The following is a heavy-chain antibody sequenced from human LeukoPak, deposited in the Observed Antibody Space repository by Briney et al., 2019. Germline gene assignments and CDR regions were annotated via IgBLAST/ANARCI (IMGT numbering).Heavy chain of an antibody. Sequence: PGGSLRLSCAASGFTFSSYGMHWVRQAPGKGLEWVAVIWYDGSNKYYADSVKGRFTISRDNSKNMLYLLMNSLRAEDTAVYYCARETAGGYAFDYWGQGTLVTVSS. J-gene: IGHJ4*02. CDR1: GFTFSSYG. D-gene: IGHD2-2*01. CDR3: ARETAGGYAFDY. V-gene: IGHV3-33*01. CDR2: IWYDGSNK.